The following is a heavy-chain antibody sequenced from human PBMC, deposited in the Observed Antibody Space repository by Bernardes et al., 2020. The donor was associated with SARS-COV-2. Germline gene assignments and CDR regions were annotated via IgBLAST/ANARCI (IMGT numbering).Heavy chain of an antibody. CDR2: IYYSGST. J-gene: IGHJ3*02. CDR1: GGSISSYY. V-gene: IGHV4-59*08. CDR3: ARHAGIEIAFDI. Sequence: SETLSLTCTVSGGSISSYYWSWIRQPPGKGLEWIGYIYYSGSTNYNPSLKSRVTISVDTSKNQFSLKLSSVTAADTAVYYCARHAGIEIAFDIWGQGTMVTVSS.